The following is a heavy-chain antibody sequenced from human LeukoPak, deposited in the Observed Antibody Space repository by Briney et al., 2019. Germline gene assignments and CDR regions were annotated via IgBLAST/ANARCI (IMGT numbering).Heavy chain of an antibody. CDR1: GGTFSSYA. Sequence: ASVKVSCKASGGTFSSYAISWVRQAPGQGLEWMGGIIPIFGTANYAQKFQGRVTITADESTSTAYMELSSLRSEDTAVYYCARDGGYSGSSYFDYWRQGTLVTVSS. J-gene: IGHJ4*02. V-gene: IGHV1-69*13. CDR2: IIPIFGTA. CDR3: ARDGGYSGSSYFDY. D-gene: IGHD1-26*01.